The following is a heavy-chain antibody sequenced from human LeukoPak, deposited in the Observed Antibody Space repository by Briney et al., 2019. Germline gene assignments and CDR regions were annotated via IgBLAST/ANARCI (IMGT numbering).Heavy chain of an antibody. V-gene: IGHV6-1*01. J-gene: IGHJ5*02. CDR1: GDILSSNSAA. D-gene: IGHD6-6*01. CDR2: TYYRSKWYN. CDR3: ARLKLSSIAALGFDP. Sequence: SQTLSLTCAISGDILSSNSAAWNWIRQSPSRGLEWLGRTYYRSKWYNDYAVSVKSRITINPDTSKNQFSLQLNSVTPEDTAVYYCARLKLSSIAALGFDPWGQGTLVTVSS.